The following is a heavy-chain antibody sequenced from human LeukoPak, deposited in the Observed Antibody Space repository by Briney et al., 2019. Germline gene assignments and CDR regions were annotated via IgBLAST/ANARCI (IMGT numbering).Heavy chain of an antibody. CDR3: AKDRTRAYGDPRGFSDY. Sequence: SGGSLRLSCAASGFTFSDHYMDWVRQAPGKGLEWVALISYDGSNKNYADSVKGRFTISRDNSKTTLYLQMNSLRAEDMAVYYCAKDRTRAYGDPRGFSDYWGQGTLVTVSS. J-gene: IGHJ4*02. D-gene: IGHD4-17*01. CDR2: ISYDGSNK. V-gene: IGHV3-30*18. CDR1: GFTFSDHY.